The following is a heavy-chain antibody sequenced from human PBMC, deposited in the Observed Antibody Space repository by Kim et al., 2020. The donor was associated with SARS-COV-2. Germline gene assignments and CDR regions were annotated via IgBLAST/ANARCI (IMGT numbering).Heavy chain of an antibody. V-gene: IGHV5-51*01. CDR3: ARLITTNSGYDIYYFDY. J-gene: IGHJ4*02. Sequence: GESLKISCKGSGYNFISYWIGWVRQMPGKGLEWMGIVYPGDSDTRYSPSFQGQVTISADKSISTAYLQWSSLKASDTAMYYCARLITTNSGYDIYYFDYWGQGTLVTVSS. D-gene: IGHD5-12*01. CDR1: GYNFISYW. CDR2: VYPGDSDT.